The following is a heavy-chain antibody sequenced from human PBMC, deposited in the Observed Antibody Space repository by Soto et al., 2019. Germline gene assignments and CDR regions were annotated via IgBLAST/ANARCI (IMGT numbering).Heavy chain of an antibody. Sequence: SETLSLTCTVSGGSISSYYWSWIRQPPGKGLEWIGYIYYSGSTNYNPSLKSRVTISVDTPKNQFSLKLSSVTAADTAVYYCARSPIYYDILTDSQAGAFDIWGQGTMVTVSS. D-gene: IGHD3-9*01. V-gene: IGHV4-59*01. CDR3: ARSPIYYDILTDSQAGAFDI. J-gene: IGHJ3*02. CDR2: IYYSGST. CDR1: GGSISSYY.